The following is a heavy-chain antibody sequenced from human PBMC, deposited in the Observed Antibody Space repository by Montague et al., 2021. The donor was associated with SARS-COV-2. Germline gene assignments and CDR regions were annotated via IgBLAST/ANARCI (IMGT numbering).Heavy chain of an antibody. CDR3: ARGIPYYGTGCYYAPGDY. J-gene: IGHJ4*02. V-gene: IGHV3-48*02. CDR2: ISDSSSTI. Sequence: SLRLSCAASGFTFSSFGMNWVRQAPGKGLEWVSYISDSSSTISFTDSVKGRFTISRDNAKNTLYLQMNSLRDEDTAVYYCARGIPYYGTGCYYAPGDYWGQGTLVTVSS. CDR1: GFTFSSFG. D-gene: IGHD3-10*01.